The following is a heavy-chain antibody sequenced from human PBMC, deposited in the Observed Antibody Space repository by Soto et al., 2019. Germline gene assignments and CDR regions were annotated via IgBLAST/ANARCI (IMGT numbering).Heavy chain of an antibody. CDR1: GYIFTVYY. J-gene: IGHJ5*02. V-gene: IGHV1-2*02. Sequence: ASVKVSCKAPGYIFTVYYMHWVRQAPGQGLEWMGWINPNSGGTNYAQKFQGRVTMTRDTSTRTAYMELSRLRSDDTAVYYCARQGSGSNWLDPWGQGTLVTVSS. CDR2: INPNSGGT. CDR3: ARQGSGSNWLDP. D-gene: IGHD3-10*01.